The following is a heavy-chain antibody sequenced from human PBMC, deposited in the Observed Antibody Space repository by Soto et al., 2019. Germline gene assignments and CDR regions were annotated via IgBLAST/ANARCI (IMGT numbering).Heavy chain of an antibody. CDR1: GFTFSSYG. CDR2: IWYDGSNK. CDR3: ARGGCSSTSWRVEYYYYYMDV. Sequence: QVQLVESGGGVVQPGRSLRLSCAASGFTFSSYGMHWVRQAPGTGLEWVAVIWYDGSNKYYADSVKGRFTISRDISKNTLYLQMSSLRAEDTAVYYCARGGCSSTSWRVEYYYYYMDVWGKGTTVTVSS. D-gene: IGHD2-2*01. V-gene: IGHV3-33*01. J-gene: IGHJ6*03.